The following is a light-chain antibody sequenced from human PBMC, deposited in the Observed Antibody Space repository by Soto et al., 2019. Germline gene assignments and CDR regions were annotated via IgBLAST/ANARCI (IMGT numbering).Light chain of an antibody. Sequence: QSALTQPASVSGSPRQSITISCTGTNSDVGNYNLVSWNQQHPGKAPKVLIFEATKRPSGISNRFSGSKSGNTASLTISGLQAEDEADYYCSSYAGSSTFVVFGGGTKLTVL. CDR1: NSDVGNYNL. CDR2: EAT. J-gene: IGLJ2*01. CDR3: SSYAGSSTFVV. V-gene: IGLV2-23*02.